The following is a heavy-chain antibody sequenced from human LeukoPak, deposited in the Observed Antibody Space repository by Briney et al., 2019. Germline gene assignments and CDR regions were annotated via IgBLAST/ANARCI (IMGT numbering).Heavy chain of an antibody. CDR1: GFTFDDYA. Sequence: GSLRLSCAASGFTFDDYAMHWIRQPPGKGLEWIGYMYYSGNSNYNPALKSRVTISVDTSKNQFSLKMISVTAADTAVYYCARLWGWGAVAEKIDYWGQGTLVTVSS. V-gene: IGHV4-59*08. CDR3: ARLWGWGAVAEKIDY. CDR2: MYYSGNS. J-gene: IGHJ4*02. D-gene: IGHD6-19*01.